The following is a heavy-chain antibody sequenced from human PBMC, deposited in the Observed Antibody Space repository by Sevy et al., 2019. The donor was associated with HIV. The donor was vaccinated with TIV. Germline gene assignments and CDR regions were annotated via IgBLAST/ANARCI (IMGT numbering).Heavy chain of an antibody. V-gene: IGHV3-23*01. CDR1: GYSFSSYA. J-gene: IGHJ4*02. CDR2: ISGRGGST. D-gene: IGHD6-13*01. CDR3: ARPSPRIAAAASDFYDN. Sequence: GGSLRLSCVVSGYSFSSYAISWVRQAPGKGLEWVSTISGRGGSTYYADSVKGRFTISRDNPKNTLFLQMINLRVDDKAIYYCARPSPRIAAAASDFYDNWGQGTPVTVSS.